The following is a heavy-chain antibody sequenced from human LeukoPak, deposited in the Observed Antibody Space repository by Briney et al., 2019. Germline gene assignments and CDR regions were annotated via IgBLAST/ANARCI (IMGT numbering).Heavy chain of an antibody. J-gene: IGHJ6*02. Sequence: GASVKVSCKASGYTFTSYGISWVRQAPGQGLEWMGWISAYNGNTNYAQKLQGRVTMTTDTSTSTAYMELRSLRSDDTAVYYCARFHAYDSTNYYGMDVWGQGTTVTVSS. CDR3: ARFHAYDSTNYYGMDV. CDR2: ISAYNGNT. D-gene: IGHD3-3*01. V-gene: IGHV1-18*01. CDR1: GYTFTSYG.